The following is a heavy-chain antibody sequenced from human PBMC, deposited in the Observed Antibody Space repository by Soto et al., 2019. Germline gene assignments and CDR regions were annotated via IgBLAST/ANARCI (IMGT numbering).Heavy chain of an antibody. CDR2: ISGSGGNT. D-gene: IGHD4-4*01. CDR1: GFTFSSHA. J-gene: IGHJ4*02. CDR3: AKGVYTPSYYFDY. V-gene: IGHV3-23*01. Sequence: GGSLRLSCVVSGFTFSSHAMRWVRQAPGKGLEWVSSISGSGGNTFYADSVKGRFTISRDNSKNTLYLQMNSLRAEDTAVYFCAKGVYTPSYYFDYWGRGTQVTVSS.